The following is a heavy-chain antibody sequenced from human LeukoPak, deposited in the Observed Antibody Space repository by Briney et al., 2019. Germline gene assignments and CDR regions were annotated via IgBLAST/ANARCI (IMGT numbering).Heavy chain of an antibody. CDR2: ILYDGSNK. CDR3: AKSGGYSYGYPDY. CDR1: GFTFSSYG. V-gene: IGHV3-30*18. J-gene: IGHJ4*02. D-gene: IGHD5-18*01. Sequence: GGSLRLSCAASGFTFSSYGMHWVRQAPGKGLEWVAVILYDGSNKYYADSVKGRFTISRDNSKNTLYLQMNSLRAEDTAVYYCAKSGGYSYGYPDYWGQGTLVTVSS.